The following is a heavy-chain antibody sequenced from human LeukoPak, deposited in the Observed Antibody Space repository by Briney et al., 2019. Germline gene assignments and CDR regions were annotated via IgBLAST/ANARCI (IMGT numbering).Heavy chain of an antibody. J-gene: IGHJ5*02. CDR2: IYSSGST. CDR3: ARGGGWFDR. V-gene: IGHV4-4*07. CDR1: GGSFTNYY. Sequence: AETLSLTCTVSGGSFTNYYWNWVRQSPGKGLEWIGRIYSSGSTDYNSSLKSRVSMSVDTSKNQFSLQLSSVTAADTAVYYCARGGGWFDRWGQGTLLTVSS.